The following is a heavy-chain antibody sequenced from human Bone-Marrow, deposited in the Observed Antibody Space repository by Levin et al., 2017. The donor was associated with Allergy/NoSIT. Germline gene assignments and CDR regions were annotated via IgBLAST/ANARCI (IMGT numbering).Heavy chain of an antibody. CDR1: GFSVSSNY. Sequence: GGSLRLSCAISGFSVSSNYMHWVRQAPGKGPEWVSNIYSRGKTFYKDSVKGRFTISRDSSKNTLFPQMNSLRLEDSAVYYCARQHNGISSLDYWGQGTQVTVSS. CDR3: ARQHNGISSLDY. J-gene: IGHJ4*02. V-gene: IGHV3-66*04. D-gene: IGHD6-6*01. CDR2: IYSRGKT.